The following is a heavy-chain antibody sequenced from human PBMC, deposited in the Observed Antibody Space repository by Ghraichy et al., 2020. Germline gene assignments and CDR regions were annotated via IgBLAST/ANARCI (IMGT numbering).Heavy chain of an antibody. CDR3: AKHRRQYCSSTSCYECDY. CDR2: ITDRGGST. V-gene: IGHV3-23*01. J-gene: IGHJ4*02. Sequence: GGSLRLSCAASGFTFSNYGMSWVRQAPGKGLEWVSAITDRGGSTYYADSVKGRFTISRDNSKNTLYVQMSSLRAEDTAVYYCAKHRRQYCSSTSCYECDYWGQGTLVTVSS. D-gene: IGHD2-2*01. CDR1: GFTFSNYG.